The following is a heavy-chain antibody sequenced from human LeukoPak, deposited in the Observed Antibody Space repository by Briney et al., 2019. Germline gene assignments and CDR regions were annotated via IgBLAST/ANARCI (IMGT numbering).Heavy chain of an antibody. Sequence: GGSLRLSCAASGFTFSSYAMHWVRQAPGKGLEWVSAISGSGGSTYYADSVKGRFTISRDNSKNTLYLQMNSLRAEDTAVYYCAKDSKDNYDYGDYVLDFDYWGQGTLVTVSS. CDR3: AKDSKDNYDYGDYVLDFDY. CDR1: GFTFSSYA. CDR2: ISGSGGST. D-gene: IGHD4-17*01. V-gene: IGHV3-23*01. J-gene: IGHJ4*02.